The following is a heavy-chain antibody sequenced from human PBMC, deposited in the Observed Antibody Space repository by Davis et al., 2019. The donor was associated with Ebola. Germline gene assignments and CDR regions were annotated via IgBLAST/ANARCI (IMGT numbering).Heavy chain of an antibody. V-gene: IGHV3-7*01. CDR1: GFTFSESW. CDR2: MLHDGSEK. CDR3: ARDNYWKLDY. J-gene: IGHJ4*02. D-gene: IGHD4-11*01. Sequence: PGGSLSLSCAASGFTFSESWMAWFRQPPGKGLEWLANMLHDGSEKYSAGPVKGRFTISRDNARNSFYLQMNSLRVEDTAVYYCARDNYWKLDYWGQGILVTVSS.